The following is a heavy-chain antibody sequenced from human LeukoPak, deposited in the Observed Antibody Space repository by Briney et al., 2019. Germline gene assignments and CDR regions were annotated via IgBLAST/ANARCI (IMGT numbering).Heavy chain of an antibody. V-gene: IGHV1-18*01. Sequence: GASVKVSCKASGYTFTSYGISWVRQAPGQGLEWMGWISAYNGNTNYAQTLQGRVTRPTDTSTSTGYMELRSLRSDDTAVYYCAREVGIGAAGLPDYWGQGTLVTVSP. J-gene: IGHJ4*02. CDR3: AREVGIGAAGLPDY. CDR1: GYTFTSYG. CDR2: ISAYNGNT. D-gene: IGHD6-13*01.